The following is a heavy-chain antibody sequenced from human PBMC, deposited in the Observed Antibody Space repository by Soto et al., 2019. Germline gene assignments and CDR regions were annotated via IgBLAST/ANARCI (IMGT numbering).Heavy chain of an antibody. CDR2: ISGSGVST. D-gene: IGHD3-22*01. CDR3: AKDSRLYDSTYFFDP. V-gene: IGHV3-23*01. CDR1: GFPFSTYA. Sequence: QPGGSLRLSCAASGFPFSTYAMGWVRQAPGKGLEWVSSISGSGVSTYYADSVKGRFTVSRDNSKNTLYLQMNSLGAEDTAIYYCAKDSRLYDSTYFFDPWGQGTPVTVSS. J-gene: IGHJ5*02.